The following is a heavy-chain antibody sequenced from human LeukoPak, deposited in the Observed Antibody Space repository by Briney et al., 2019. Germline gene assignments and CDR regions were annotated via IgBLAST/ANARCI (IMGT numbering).Heavy chain of an antibody. CDR2: INPNSGGT. J-gene: IGHJ4*02. CDR1: GYTFTGYY. CDR3: ARSGRTGDYTFDY. V-gene: IGHV1-2*02. Sequence: ASVKVSCKASGYTFTGYYMHWVRQAPGQGLEWMGWINPNSGGTNYARKFQGRVTMTRDTSISTAYMELSRLRSDDTAVYYCARSGRTGDYTFDYWGQGTLVTVSS. D-gene: IGHD7-27*01.